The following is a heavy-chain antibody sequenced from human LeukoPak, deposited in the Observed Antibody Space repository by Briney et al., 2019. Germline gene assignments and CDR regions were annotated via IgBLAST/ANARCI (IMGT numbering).Heavy chain of an antibody. CDR2: ISSSGSTI. V-gene: IGHV3-11*04. D-gene: IGHD5-18*01. CDR3: ASGGHNYGYLFDD. Sequence: PGGSLRLSCAASGFTLSDYYMSWIRQAPGKGLECVSYISSSGSTIYYADSVKGRFTISRDNAKNSLYLQMNSLRAEDTAVYYCASGGHNYGYLFDDWGQGTQVTVSS. CDR1: GFTLSDYY. J-gene: IGHJ4*02.